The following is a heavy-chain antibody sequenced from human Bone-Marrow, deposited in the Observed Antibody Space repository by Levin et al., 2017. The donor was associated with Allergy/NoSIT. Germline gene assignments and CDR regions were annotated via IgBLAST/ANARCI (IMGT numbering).Heavy chain of an antibody. CDR3: ATYGSGSYFDYYFDH. J-gene: IGHJ4*02. CDR1: GYNFNSYW. D-gene: IGHD3-10*01. V-gene: IGHV5-51*01. Sequence: PGGSLRLSCEGSGYNFNSYWIGWVRQKPGKGLEWVAFMYPGESEPKYSPSFLGRVTISADKSTRTAYMQWSSLKASDTAMYYCATYGSGSYFDYYFDHWGQGTLVTVSS. CDR2: MYPGESEP.